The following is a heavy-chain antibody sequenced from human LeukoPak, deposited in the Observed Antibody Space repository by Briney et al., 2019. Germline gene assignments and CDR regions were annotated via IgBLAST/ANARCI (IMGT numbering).Heavy chain of an antibody. CDR1: GSTVSSNY. D-gene: IGHD4-17*01. Sequence: GGSLRLSCAASGSTVSSNYMSWVRQAPGKGLEWVANINQDGSEKYYVDSVKGRFTISRDNAKNSLYLQMNSLRADDTAVYYCARDKAYGDSSDYWGQGTLVTVS. J-gene: IGHJ4*02. CDR2: INQDGSEK. CDR3: ARDKAYGDSSDY. V-gene: IGHV3-7*01.